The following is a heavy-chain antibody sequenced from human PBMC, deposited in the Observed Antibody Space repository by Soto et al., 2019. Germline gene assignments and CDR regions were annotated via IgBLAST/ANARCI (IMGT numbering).Heavy chain of an antibody. Sequence: WSLRLSCAASGFTFSSYAMSWVRQAPGKGLEWVSSISGSGGSTYYADSVKGRFTISRDNSKNTLYLQMNSLRAEDTAVYYCASSRPFRTYYYGMDVWGQGTTVTVSS. CDR2: ISGSGGST. V-gene: IGHV3-23*01. CDR3: ASSRPFRTYYYGMDV. D-gene: IGHD6-13*01. J-gene: IGHJ6*02. CDR1: GFTFSSYA.